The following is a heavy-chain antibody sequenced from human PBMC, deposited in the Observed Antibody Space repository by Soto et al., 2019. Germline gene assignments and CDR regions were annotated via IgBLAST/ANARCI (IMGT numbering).Heavy chain of an antibody. Sequence: PWGSLRLSCAASGFTFSTYAMSWVRQAPGKGLEWVSTISDSGGSTYYAASVKGRFTISRDNSKNTLYLLMNSLSAEDTALYYCAKEGRELYSYCYCGMEVWGKGTAVSVSS. CDR2: ISDSGGST. J-gene: IGHJ6*04. V-gene: IGHV3-23*01. CDR3: AKEGRELYSYCYCGMEV. D-gene: IGHD3-10*01. CDR1: GFTFSTYA.